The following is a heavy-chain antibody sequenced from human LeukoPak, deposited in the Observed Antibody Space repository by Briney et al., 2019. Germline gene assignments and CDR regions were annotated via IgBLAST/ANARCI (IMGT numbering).Heavy chain of an antibody. CDR3: ARPYGSGSYYNPFDY. D-gene: IGHD3-10*01. V-gene: IGHV1-3*01. Sequence: ASVKVSCKASGYTFTSYAMHWVRLAPGQRLEWMGWINAGNGNTKYSQKFQGRVTITRDTSASTAYMELSSLRSEDTAVYYCARPYGSGSYYNPFDYWGQGTLVTVSS. CDR2: INAGNGNT. J-gene: IGHJ4*02. CDR1: GYTFTSYA.